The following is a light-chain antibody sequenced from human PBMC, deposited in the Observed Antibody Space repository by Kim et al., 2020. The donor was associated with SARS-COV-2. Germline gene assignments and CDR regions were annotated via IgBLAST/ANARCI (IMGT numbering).Light chain of an antibody. V-gene: IGLV3-21*01. CDR3: QVWENTLRT. CDR2: YDS. CDR1: NIGRKS. J-gene: IGLJ2*01. Sequence: SVDPGKTARITCGGNNIGRKSIHWYQHKPGQAPVLFIYYDSDRPPGVSERFSASNSGNTATLAISSVEPGDEADYYCQVWENTLRTFGGGTQLTVL.